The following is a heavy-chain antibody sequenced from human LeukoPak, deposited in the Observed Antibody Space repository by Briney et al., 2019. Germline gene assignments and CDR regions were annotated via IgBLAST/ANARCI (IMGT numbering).Heavy chain of an antibody. J-gene: IGHJ3*02. CDR3: TPERELSVGYYYGAFDI. CDR1: GFTFSNAW. Sequence: GGSLRLSCAASGFTFSNAWMSWVRQAPGKGLEWVGRIKSKTDGGATDFAAPVKGRFSISRDDSTNTLYLQMNSLTTEDTAVYYCTPERELSVGYYYGAFDIWGQGTMVTVSS. CDR2: IKSKTDGGAT. V-gene: IGHV3-15*01. D-gene: IGHD3-22*01.